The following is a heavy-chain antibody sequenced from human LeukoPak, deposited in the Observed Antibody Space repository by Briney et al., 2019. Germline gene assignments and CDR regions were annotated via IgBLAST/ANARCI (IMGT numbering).Heavy chain of an antibody. J-gene: IGHJ5*02. Sequence: PSETLSLTCTVAGGSINSYYWSWIRQPPGKGLEWIGYIYYSGSTNYNPSLKSRVTISVDTSKNQFSLKLNSVTAADTAVYYCARAPHYYDSSGPLVNWFDPWGQGTLVTVSS. CDR3: ARAPHYYDSSGPLVNWFDP. CDR2: IYYSGST. CDR1: GGSINSYY. D-gene: IGHD3-22*01. V-gene: IGHV4-59*08.